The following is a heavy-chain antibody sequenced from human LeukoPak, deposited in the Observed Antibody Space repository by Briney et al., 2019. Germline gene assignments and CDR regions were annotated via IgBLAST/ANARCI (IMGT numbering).Heavy chain of an antibody. J-gene: IGHJ4*02. CDR3: ARDKRYSGYGRYFDY. CDR2: IRYDGSNK. D-gene: IGHD5-12*01. V-gene: IGHV3-33*01. Sequence: GRSLRLSCAASGFTFSSYGMHWVRQAPGKGLEWVAVIRYDGSNKYYADSVKGRFTISRDNSKNTLYLQMNSLRAEDTAVYYCARDKRYSGYGRYFDYWGQGTLVTVSS. CDR1: GFTFSSYG.